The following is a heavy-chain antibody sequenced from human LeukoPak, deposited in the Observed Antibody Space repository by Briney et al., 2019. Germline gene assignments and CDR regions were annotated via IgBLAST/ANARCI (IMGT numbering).Heavy chain of an antibody. V-gene: IGHV3-23*01. CDR3: ANNRYSSRWRGAFDV. J-gene: IGHJ3*01. Sequence: GGSLRLSCAASGFTFSSYWMSWVRLAPGKGLEWVSSISGSDETTYYADPVKGRFTISRDNSKNTLYLQMNSLRAEDTAVYYCANNRYSSRWRGAFDVWGQGTMVTVSS. D-gene: IGHD6-13*01. CDR1: GFTFSSYW. CDR2: ISGSDETT.